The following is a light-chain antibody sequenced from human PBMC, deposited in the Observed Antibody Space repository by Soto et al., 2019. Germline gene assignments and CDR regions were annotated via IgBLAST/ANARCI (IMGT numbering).Light chain of an antibody. CDR3: QQYGSSPPYT. CDR1: QSVSSSY. Sequence: EIVLTQSPGTLSLSPGERATLSCRASQSVSSSYLAWYQQEPGQAPRLLIYGASSRATGIPDRFSGSGSGTDFTLTISILEPEDFAVYYCQQYGSSPPYTFGQGTKLEIK. J-gene: IGKJ2*01. CDR2: GAS. V-gene: IGKV3-20*01.